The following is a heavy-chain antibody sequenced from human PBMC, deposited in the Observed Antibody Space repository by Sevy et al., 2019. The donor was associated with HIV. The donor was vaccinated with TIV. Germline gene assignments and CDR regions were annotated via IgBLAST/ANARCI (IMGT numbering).Heavy chain of an antibody. Sequence: SETLSLTCAVYGGSFSGYYWSWIRQPPGKGLEWIGEINHSGSTNYNPSLKSRVTISVDTSKNQLSLKLSSVTAADTAVYYCARQYSGYDGYDYWGQGTLVTVSS. J-gene: IGHJ4*02. CDR1: GGSFSGYY. V-gene: IGHV4-34*01. CDR3: ARQYSGYDGYDY. D-gene: IGHD5-12*01. CDR2: INHSGST.